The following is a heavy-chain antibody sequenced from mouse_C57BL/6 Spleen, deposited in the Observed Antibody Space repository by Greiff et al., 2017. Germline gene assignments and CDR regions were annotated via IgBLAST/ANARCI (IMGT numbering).Heavy chain of an antibody. D-gene: IGHD2-4*01. J-gene: IGHJ4*01. V-gene: IGHV1-61*01. CDR3: ARTGLYYDYLYAMDY. CDR1: GYTFTSYW. Sequence: VQLQQSGAELVRPGSSVKLSCKASGYTFTSYWKDWVKQRPGQGLEWIGNIYPSDSETHYNQKFKDKATLTVDKASSTAYMQLSSLTSEDSAVYYCARTGLYYDYLYAMDYWGQGTSVTVSS. CDR2: IYPSDSET.